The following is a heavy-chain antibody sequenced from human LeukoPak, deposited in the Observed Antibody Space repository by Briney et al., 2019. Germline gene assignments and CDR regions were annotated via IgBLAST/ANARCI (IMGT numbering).Heavy chain of an antibody. CDR2: IYHSGST. CDR3: ARGGSYYYYYYMDV. Sequence: SETLSLTCAVSGHSISSGYYWGWIRQPPGKGLEWIGSIYHSGSTYYNPSLKSRVAISVDTSKNQFSLKLSSVTAADTAVYYCARGGSYYYYYYMDVWGKGTTVTVSS. J-gene: IGHJ6*03. CDR1: GHSISSGYY. V-gene: IGHV4-38-2*01. D-gene: IGHD1-26*01.